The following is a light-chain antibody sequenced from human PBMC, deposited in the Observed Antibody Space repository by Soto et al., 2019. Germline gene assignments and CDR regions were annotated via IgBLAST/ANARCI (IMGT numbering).Light chain of an antibody. V-gene: IGKV1-39*01. CDR3: QQSYSTPRT. Sequence: DIQMTQSPSSLSASVGDRVTITCRASQSISSYLNWYQQKPGKAPKLLIYAASSLQSRVPSRFSGSGSGTDFILTISSLQPEDFATYYCQQSYSTPRTFGEGTKVEIK. CDR1: QSISSY. CDR2: AAS. J-gene: IGKJ1*01.